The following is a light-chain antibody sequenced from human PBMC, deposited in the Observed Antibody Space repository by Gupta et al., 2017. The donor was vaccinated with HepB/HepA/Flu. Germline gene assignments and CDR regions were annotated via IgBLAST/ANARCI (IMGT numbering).Light chain of an antibody. V-gene: IGKV1-17*01. CDR2: AAS. J-gene: IGKJ2*02. Sequence: DIQMIQSPSSLSASLGARVTITSRASQGIKDHLGWYQQKPGKAPKGLIVAASSWKRGVSSRFRGSGSGTEFSLTISSLQPEDFATYYCLQYDTDPCTFGQGTKLEIK. CDR3: LQYDTDPCT. CDR1: QGIKDH.